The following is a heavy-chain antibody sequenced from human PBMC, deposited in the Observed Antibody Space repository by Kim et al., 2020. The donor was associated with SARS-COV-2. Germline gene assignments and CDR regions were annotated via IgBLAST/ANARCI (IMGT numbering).Heavy chain of an antibody. CDR3: TSDTFGADDS. Sequence: TTSTADTVKGRFIISRDNAKNTLFLQMNSLTAEDTAIYYCTSDTFGADDSWGQGTLVTVSS. D-gene: IGHD3-10*01. J-gene: IGHJ4*02. CDR2: TT. V-gene: IGHV3-74*01.